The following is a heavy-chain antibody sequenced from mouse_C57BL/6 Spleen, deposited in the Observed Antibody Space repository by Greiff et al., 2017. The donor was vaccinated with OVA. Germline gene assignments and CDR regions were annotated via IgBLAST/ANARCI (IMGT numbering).Heavy chain of an antibody. CDR3: ALQFITTVVEYYFDY. D-gene: IGHD1-1*01. CDR2: INPNYGTT. CDR1: GYSFTDYN. J-gene: IGHJ2*01. V-gene: IGHV1-39*01. Sequence: EVQLQESGPELVKPGASVKISCKASGYSFTDYNMNWVKQSNGKSLEWIGVINPNYGTTRYNQKFKGKATLTVDQSSSTAYMQLNSLTSEDSAVYYCALQFITTVVEYYFDYWGQGTTLTVSS.